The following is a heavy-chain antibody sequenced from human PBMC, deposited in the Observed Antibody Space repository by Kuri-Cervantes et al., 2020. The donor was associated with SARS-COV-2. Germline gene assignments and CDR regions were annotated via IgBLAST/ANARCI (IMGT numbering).Heavy chain of an antibody. CDR2: IKQDGSEK. V-gene: IGHV3-7*01. J-gene: IGHJ6*03. CDR1: GFTFSSYW. CDR3: ARDSCSSTSCYHYYMDV. Sequence: GGSLRLSCAASGFTFSSYWVSWVRQAPGKGLEWVANIKQDGSEKYYVDSVRGRFTISRDNAKNSLYLQMNYLGAGDTAVYYCARDSCSSTSCYHYYMDVWGKGTTVTVSS. D-gene: IGHD2-2*01.